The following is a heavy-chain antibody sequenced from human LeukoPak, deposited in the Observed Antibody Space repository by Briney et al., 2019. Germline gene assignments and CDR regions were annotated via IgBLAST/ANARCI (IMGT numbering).Heavy chain of an antibody. CDR2: IIPIFGTA. Sequence: SVKVSCKASGGTFSSYAISWVRQPPGQGLEWMGRIIPIFGTANYAQKFQGRVTITTDESTRTAYMELSNLRSEDTAVYYCARERRGYDSSGYYQHWGQGTLVTVSS. V-gene: IGHV1-69*05. CDR3: ARERRGYDSSGYYQH. D-gene: IGHD3-22*01. J-gene: IGHJ1*01. CDR1: GGTFSSYA.